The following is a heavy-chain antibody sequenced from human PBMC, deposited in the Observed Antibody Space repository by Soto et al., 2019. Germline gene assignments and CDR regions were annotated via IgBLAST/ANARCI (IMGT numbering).Heavy chain of an antibody. J-gene: IGHJ3*02. CDR2: IYSGGST. CDR1: GFTVSSNY. V-gene: IGHV3-66*01. CDR3: ARDGGYYYDSSGYRSGAFDI. D-gene: IGHD3-22*01. Sequence: GGSLRLSCAASGFTVSSNYMSWVRQAPGKGLEWVSVIYSGGSTYYADSVKGRFTISRDNSKNTLYLQMNSLRAEDTAVYYCARDGGYYYDSSGYRSGAFDIWGQGTMVTVSS.